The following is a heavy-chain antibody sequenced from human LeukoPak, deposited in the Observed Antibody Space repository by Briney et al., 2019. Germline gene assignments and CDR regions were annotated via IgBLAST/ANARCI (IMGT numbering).Heavy chain of an antibody. CDR1: GFNVSYYS. V-gene: IGHV3-48*04. CDR3: AGGGATSFDY. D-gene: IGHD5-12*01. J-gene: IGHJ4*02. CDR2: ISFSNSTL. Sequence: GGSLRLSCAASGFNVSYYSMNWVRQAPGKGLEWVSYISFSNSTLYYADSVRGRFTISRDNAKNSLSLQMNSLRAEDTAGYYCAGGGATSFDYWAQGILVTVSS.